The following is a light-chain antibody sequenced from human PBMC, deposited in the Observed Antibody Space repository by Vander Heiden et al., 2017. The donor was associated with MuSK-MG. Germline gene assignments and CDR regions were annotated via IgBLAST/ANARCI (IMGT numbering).Light chain of an antibody. J-gene: IGKJ2*01. CDR2: WAS. V-gene: IGKV1D-43*01. Sequence: AIRLTQSPFSLSESVGASVTIPCWASQRISSYLAWYQQKPAKPPKLLIYWASSLQSGVPARFSGSGSGTDYTLTISSLQPEDVATYYCQQYYSTPHTFGQGTKLEIK. CDR1: QRISSY. CDR3: QQYYSTPHT.